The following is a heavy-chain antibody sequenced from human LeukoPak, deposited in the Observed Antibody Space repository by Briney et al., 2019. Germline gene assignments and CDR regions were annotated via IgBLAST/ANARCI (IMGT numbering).Heavy chain of an antibody. CDR2: ISAYNGNT. Sequence: ASVKVSCKASGYTLTSNAMNWVRQAPGQGLEWMGWISAYNGNTNYAQKLQGRVTMTTDTSTSTAYMELRSLRSDDTAVYYCARRYGDYYSHVDYWGQGTLVTVSS. CDR1: GYTLTSNA. CDR3: ARRYGDYYSHVDY. J-gene: IGHJ4*02. D-gene: IGHD4-17*01. V-gene: IGHV1-18*01.